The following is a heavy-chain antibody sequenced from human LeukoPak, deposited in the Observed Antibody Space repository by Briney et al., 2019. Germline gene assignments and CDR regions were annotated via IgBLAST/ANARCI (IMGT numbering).Heavy chain of an antibody. CDR3: ARVGDSSGYYYVWFDP. CDR2: IYYSGST. CDR1: GGSISSYY. Sequence: SETLSLTCTVSGGSISSYYWSWIRQPPGKGLEWIGYIYYSGSTNYNPSLKSRVTISVDTSKNQFSLKLSSVTAADTAVYYCARVGDSSGYYYVWFDPWGQGTLVTVSS. D-gene: IGHD3-22*01. J-gene: IGHJ5*02. V-gene: IGHV4-59*12.